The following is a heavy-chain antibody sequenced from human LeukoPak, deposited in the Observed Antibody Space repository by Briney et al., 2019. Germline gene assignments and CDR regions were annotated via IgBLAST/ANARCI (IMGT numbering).Heavy chain of an antibody. Sequence: GESLKISCKGSGYSFTSYWIGWVRQMPGKGLEWMGAIHPGNSDARYSPSFQGQVTISADKSITTAYLQWSSLKASDTAIYYWREPQKTPSHYGKGFQHWGQGTLATVSS. V-gene: IGHV5-51*01. J-gene: IGHJ1*01. CDR2: IHPGNSDA. CDR1: GYSFTSYW. D-gene: IGHD1-14*01. CDR3: REPQKTPSHYGKGFQH.